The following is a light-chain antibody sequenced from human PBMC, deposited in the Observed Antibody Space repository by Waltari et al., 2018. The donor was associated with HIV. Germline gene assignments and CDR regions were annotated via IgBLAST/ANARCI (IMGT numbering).Light chain of an antibody. Sequence: QSVLTHPTSFTEAPRNRVPNSCSGTSSTIANNPFNSYQQLPGKAPKLLIYYDDLLPSGVSDRFSGSKSGTSASLAISGLQSEDEADYYCAAWDDSLNGPVFGGGTKLTVL. CDR2: YDD. CDR1: SSTIANNP. J-gene: IGLJ2*01. CDR3: AAWDDSLNGPV. V-gene: IGLV1-36*01.